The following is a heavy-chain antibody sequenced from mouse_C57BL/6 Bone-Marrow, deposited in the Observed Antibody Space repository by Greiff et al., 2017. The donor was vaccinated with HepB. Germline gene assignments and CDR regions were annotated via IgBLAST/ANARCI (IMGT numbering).Heavy chain of an antibody. CDR1: GYSITSDY. J-gene: IGHJ2*01. Sequence: VQLKESGPGLAKPSQTLSLTCSVTGYSITSDYWNWIRKFPGNKLEYMGYISYSGSTYYNPSLNSRISITRDTSTNQYYLQLNSVTTEDTATYYCARSHYYGSSYRFDYWGQGTTLTVSS. CDR2: ISYSGST. V-gene: IGHV3-8*01. D-gene: IGHD1-1*01. CDR3: ARSHYYGSSYRFDY.